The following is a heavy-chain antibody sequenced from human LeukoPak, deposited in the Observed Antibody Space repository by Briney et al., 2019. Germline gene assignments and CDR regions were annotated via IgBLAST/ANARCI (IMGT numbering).Heavy chain of an antibody. Sequence: PGESLKISCKGSGYSFTSYWIGWVRQMPGKGLEWMGINYPGDSDTRYSPSFQGQVTISADRSISTAYLQWNSLKASDTAMYYCARRSDFRNWFDPWGLGTLVTVSA. CDR1: GYSFTSYW. D-gene: IGHD2-21*02. J-gene: IGHJ5*02. V-gene: IGHV5-51*01. CDR2: NYPGDSDT. CDR3: ARRSDFRNWFDP.